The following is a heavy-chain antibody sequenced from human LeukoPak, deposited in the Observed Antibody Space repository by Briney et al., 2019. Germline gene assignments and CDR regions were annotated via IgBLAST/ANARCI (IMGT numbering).Heavy chain of an antibody. Sequence: SETLSLTCTVSGGSISSSSYYWGWIRQPPGKGLEWIGSIYYSGSTYYNPSLKSRVTISVDTSKNQFSLKLNSVTPEDTAVYYCVRLVGGDIDYWGQGTLVTVSS. D-gene: IGHD5-12*01. CDR2: IYYSGST. J-gene: IGHJ4*02. V-gene: IGHV4-39*01. CDR1: GGSISSSSYY. CDR3: VRLVGGDIDY.